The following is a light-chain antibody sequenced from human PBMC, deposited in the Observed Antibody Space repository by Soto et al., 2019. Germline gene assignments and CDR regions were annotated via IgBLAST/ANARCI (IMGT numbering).Light chain of an antibody. V-gene: IGKV3-15*01. CDR2: GAS. CDR3: QHFHNWPPWT. CDR1: QSVSSS. J-gene: IGKJ1*01. Sequence: EVVMTQSPDTLSVSPGERATLSCRASQSVSSSLAWYQQKPGQAPRLLIYGASTRATGVPARFSGSGSGTSFTLTISSLPSEDVAVYYCQHFHNWPPWTFGQGTRVQF.